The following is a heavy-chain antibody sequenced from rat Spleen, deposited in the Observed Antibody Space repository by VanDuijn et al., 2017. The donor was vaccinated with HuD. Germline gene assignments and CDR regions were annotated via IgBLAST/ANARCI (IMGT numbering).Heavy chain of an antibody. V-gene: IGHV2-13*01. CDR1: GFSLSNYG. CDR3: TSPFRWFAY. Sequence: QVQLKESGPGLVQPSQTLSLTCTVSGFSLSNYGVIWVRQPPGKGLEWMGVIWGNGNTNYNSALKSRLSISRDTSKSQLFLQMNNLQTEDTAIYFCTSPFRWFAYWGQGTLVTVSS. J-gene: IGHJ3*01. CDR2: IWGNGNT.